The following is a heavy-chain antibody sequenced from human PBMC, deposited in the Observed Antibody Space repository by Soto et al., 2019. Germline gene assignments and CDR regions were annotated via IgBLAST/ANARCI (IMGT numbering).Heavy chain of an antibody. J-gene: IGHJ4*02. CDR2: IYPSGMP. CDR3: ARERGGYGLFDS. CDR1: GGSISNAAYS. V-gene: IGHV4-30-2*01. Sequence: SETLSLTCTVSGGSISNAAYSWSWIRQPPGKGLEWIGYIYPSGMPFYNPSLRSRVTISIDRSNDQLSLNLKSVTAADTAVYYCARERGGYGLFDSWGQGTLVTVSS. D-gene: IGHD5-18*01.